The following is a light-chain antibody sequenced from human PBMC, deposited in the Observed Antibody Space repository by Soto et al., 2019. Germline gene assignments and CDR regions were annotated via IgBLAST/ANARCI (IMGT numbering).Light chain of an antibody. V-gene: IGKV3-20*01. CDR3: QQYTTSHTCT. J-gene: IGKJ1*01. CDR2: GAS. CDR1: QGVNSNF. Sequence: EIVLTQSPGLLSLSPRERATLSCRTSQGVNSNFLAWYQQKPGQAPRLLIYGASTSATGIPDRFSGTGSGTDFTITISSLAPEDFEVYYCQQYTTSHTCTFGQGPKVEIK.